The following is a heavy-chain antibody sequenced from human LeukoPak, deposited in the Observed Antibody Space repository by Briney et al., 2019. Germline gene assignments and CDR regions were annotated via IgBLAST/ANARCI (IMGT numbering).Heavy chain of an antibody. J-gene: IGHJ4*02. CDR3: ARDGVYRSSAPDY. V-gene: IGHV3-7*01. Sequence: GGSLRLSCAASRFTFSTYWMSWVRQAPGKGLEWVANIKQDGSEKYVDSVKGRFTISRDNAKNSLYLQMNSLRAEDTAVYYCARDGVYRSSAPDYWGQGTLVTVSS. D-gene: IGHD2-8*01. CDR1: RFTFSTYW. CDR2: IKQDGSEK.